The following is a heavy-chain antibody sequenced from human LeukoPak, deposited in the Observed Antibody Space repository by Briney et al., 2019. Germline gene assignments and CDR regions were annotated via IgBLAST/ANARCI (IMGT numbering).Heavy chain of an antibody. CDR3: AKRGGTESFYYFYYMDV. V-gene: IGHV3-23*01. Sequence: GGSLRLSCAASGFTFSSYDMTWVRRTPGKGLEWVALISRSGGTTYYADSVKGRFTISRDNSKNTLYLQMNSLRAEDTAEYYCAKRGGTESFYYFYYMDVWGKGTTVTVS. J-gene: IGHJ6*03. D-gene: IGHD2-15*01. CDR1: GFTFSSYD. CDR2: ISRSGGTT.